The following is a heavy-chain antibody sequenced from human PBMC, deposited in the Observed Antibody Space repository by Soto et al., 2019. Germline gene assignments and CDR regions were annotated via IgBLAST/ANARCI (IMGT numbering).Heavy chain of an antibody. CDR3: AKDRGDYSNWSRFDP. J-gene: IGHJ5*02. Sequence: PGGSLRLSCAASGFTFKNYAMSWVRQAPGKGLEWLSVISGSGSNTYYADSVKGRFTISRDNSKNTFYLQMDSLTAEDTAVYYCAKDRGDYSNWSRFDPWGQGTLVTVSS. CDR1: GFTFKNYA. D-gene: IGHD4-4*01. V-gene: IGHV3-23*01. CDR2: ISGSGSNT.